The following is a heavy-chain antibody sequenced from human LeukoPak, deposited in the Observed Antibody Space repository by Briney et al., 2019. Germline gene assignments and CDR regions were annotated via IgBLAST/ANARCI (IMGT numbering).Heavy chain of an antibody. CDR1: GYTFTSYG. D-gene: IGHD6-19*01. V-gene: IGHV1-18*01. J-gene: IGHJ4*02. CDR3: ARVPTFYSSGWYYFDY. Sequence: ASVKVSCKASGYTFTSYGISWVRQAPGQGVEWMGWISAYNGNTNYAQKLQGRVTMTTDTSTSTAYMELRSLRSDDTAVYYCARVPTFYSSGWYYFDYWGQGTLVTVSS. CDR2: ISAYNGNT.